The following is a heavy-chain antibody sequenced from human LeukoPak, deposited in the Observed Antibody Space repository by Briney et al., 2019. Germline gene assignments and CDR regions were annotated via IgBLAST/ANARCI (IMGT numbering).Heavy chain of an antibody. Sequence: GGSLRLSCAASGFTFDNYGMHWVRQAPGKGLESVSGISWNSGNIGYADSVKGRFTISRDNAKNSLYLQMNSLRAEDTALYYCAKGAGVGSSYIDYWGQGTLVTVSS. CDR3: AKGAGVGSSYIDY. D-gene: IGHD1-26*01. J-gene: IGHJ4*02. V-gene: IGHV3-9*01. CDR2: ISWNSGNI. CDR1: GFTFDNYG.